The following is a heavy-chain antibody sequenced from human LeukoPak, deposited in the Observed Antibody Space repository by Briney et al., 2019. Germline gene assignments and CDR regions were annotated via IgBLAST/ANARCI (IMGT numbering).Heavy chain of an antibody. J-gene: IGHJ4*02. CDR2: YSGST. CDR1: GCSISSSSYY. V-gene: IGHV4-39*01. D-gene: IGHD5/OR15-5a*01. Sequence: SETLSLTCTVSGCSISSSSYYWAWIRQPPGKGLEYIGSYSGSTYYNQPLKSRVTLSVDTSKNQFSLKLSSVTAADTAVYYCARLGDTVSTDRYFDYWGQGTLVTVSS. CDR3: ARLGDTVSTDRYFDY.